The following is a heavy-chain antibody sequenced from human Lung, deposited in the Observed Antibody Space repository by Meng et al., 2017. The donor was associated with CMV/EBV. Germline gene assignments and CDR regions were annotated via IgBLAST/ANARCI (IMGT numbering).Heavy chain of an antibody. CDR2: ISSSSIHI. Sequence: GSLKISXTASGFIFSDYSMSWVRQAPGKGLEWVSSISSSSIHIYYADSTKGRFTISRDNAKKSLYLQMNSLRAEDTAVYYCARGRGYCSSTNCYQNFDYWGQGTLVTVSS. CDR1: GFIFSDYS. V-gene: IGHV3-21*01. J-gene: IGHJ4*02. D-gene: IGHD2-2*01. CDR3: ARGRGYCSSTNCYQNFDY.